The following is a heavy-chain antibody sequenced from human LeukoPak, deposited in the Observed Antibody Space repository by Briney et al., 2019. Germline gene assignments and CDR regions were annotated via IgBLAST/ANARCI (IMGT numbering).Heavy chain of an antibody. V-gene: IGHV1-3*01. CDR2: ISAGNGDT. J-gene: IGHJ4*02. Sequence: ASVKVSCKASGYTFTSYAMHWVRQAPGQRLEWMGWISAGNGDTKSSQKFQGRVTITRDTSASTAYMELSSLRSEDTAMYYCARVVRDYGDRNYFDSWGQGTLVTVSS. CDR3: ARVVRDYGDRNYFDS. D-gene: IGHD4-17*01. CDR1: GYTFTSYA.